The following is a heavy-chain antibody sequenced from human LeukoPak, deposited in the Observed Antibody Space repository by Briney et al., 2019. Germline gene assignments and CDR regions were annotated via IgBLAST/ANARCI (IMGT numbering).Heavy chain of an antibody. Sequence: PSETLSLTCTVSVGSIVSYYWSWIRQPPGKELEWIGYIYSSGSTNYNPPHKSRVTISLDTSKNQFSLKLSFVTAADTDVYYYARGVAAPSTGGFSWFDPWGQGTMVTVSS. D-gene: IGHD6-13*01. CDR1: VGSIVSYY. J-gene: IGHJ5*02. CDR2: IYSSGST. V-gene: IGHV4-59*01. CDR3: ARGVAAPSTGGFSWFDP.